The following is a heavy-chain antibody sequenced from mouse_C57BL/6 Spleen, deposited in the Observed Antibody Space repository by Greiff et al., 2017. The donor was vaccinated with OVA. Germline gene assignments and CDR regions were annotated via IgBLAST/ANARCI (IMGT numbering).Heavy chain of an antibody. Sequence: EVQLQQSGPELVKPGASVKISCKASGYTFTDYYMNWVKQSHGKSLEWIGDINPNNGGTSYNQKFKGKATLTVDKSSSTAYMELRSLTSEDSAVYYCARGPLIYSAIVTTVNFDYWGQGTTLTVSS. CDR1: GYTFTDYY. J-gene: IGHJ2*01. CDR3: ARGPLIYSAIVTTVNFDY. D-gene: IGHD2-5*01. V-gene: IGHV1-26*01. CDR2: INPNNGGT.